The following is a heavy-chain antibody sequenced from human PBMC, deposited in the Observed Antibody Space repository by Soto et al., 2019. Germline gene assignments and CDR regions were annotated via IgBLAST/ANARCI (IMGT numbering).Heavy chain of an antibody. Sequence: TFSDHYMDWVRQAPGKGLEWVGRSRNKANGYSTEYAASVKGRFTVSRDESKNSLYLQMNSLKTEDTAVYYCTRDSRAVAGFDSWGQGTLVTVSS. CDR1: TFSDHY. CDR3: TRDSRAVAGFDS. CDR2: SRNKANGYST. V-gene: IGHV3-72*01. D-gene: IGHD6-19*01. J-gene: IGHJ4*02.